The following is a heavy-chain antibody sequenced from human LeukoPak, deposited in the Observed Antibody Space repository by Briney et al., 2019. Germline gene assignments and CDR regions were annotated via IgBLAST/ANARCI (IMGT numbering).Heavy chain of an antibody. D-gene: IGHD3-9*01. CDR3: ARGKRLDTPTGDY. V-gene: IGHV1-18*01. CDR1: GYTFTSYG. Sequence: GSLRVSCAASGYTFTSYGMRWVRQAPGQGLEWVGWICYDNGNKNYAQTLQGRFTISTDTSTSTACMEMSSLRAEDTAVYYCARGKRLDTPTGDYWGQGTLVTVSS. CDR2: ICYDNGNK. J-gene: IGHJ4*02.